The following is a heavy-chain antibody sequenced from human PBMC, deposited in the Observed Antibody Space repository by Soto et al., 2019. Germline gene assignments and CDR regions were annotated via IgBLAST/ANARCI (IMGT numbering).Heavy chain of an antibody. CDR3: ARGPYYYGSGSFYWGDY. CDR1: GYTFISYG. Sequence: QVQLVQSGSEVKKPGASLKVSCKASGYTFISYGITWARQAPGQGLEWMGWISAYNGNTNYAQNVQGRVTMTTDTSPRTVYMELRTLISDDTAVYYCARGPYYYGSGSFYWGDYSGQGTLVTVSS. CDR2: ISAYNGNT. J-gene: IGHJ4*02. D-gene: IGHD3-10*01. V-gene: IGHV1-18*01.